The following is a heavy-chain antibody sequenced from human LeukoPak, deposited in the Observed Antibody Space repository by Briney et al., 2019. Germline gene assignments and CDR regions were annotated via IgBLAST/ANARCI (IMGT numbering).Heavy chain of an antibody. V-gene: IGHV3-21*01. CDR3: ARNPVAGTRFGY. J-gene: IGHJ4*02. CDR1: GFTFSSYS. CDR2: ISRSSTYI. Sequence: GGSLRLSCAASGFTFSSYSMNWVRQAPGKGLEWVSSISRSSTYIYYADSVKGRFTISRDDAKNSLYLQMNSLRAEDTAVYYCARNPVAGTRFGYWGQGTLVTVSS. D-gene: IGHD6-19*01.